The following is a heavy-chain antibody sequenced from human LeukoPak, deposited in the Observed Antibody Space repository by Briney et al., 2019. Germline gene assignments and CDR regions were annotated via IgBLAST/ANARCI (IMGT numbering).Heavy chain of an antibody. J-gene: IGHJ4*02. Sequence: ASVKVSCKASGGTFISYAISWVRQAPGQGLEWMGIINPSGGSTSYAQKFQGRVTMTRDTSTSTVYMELSSLRSEDTAVYYCARGTGTHWGQGTLVTVSS. D-gene: IGHD1-1*01. V-gene: IGHV1-46*01. CDR3: ARGTGTH. CDR2: INPSGGST. CDR1: GGTFISYA.